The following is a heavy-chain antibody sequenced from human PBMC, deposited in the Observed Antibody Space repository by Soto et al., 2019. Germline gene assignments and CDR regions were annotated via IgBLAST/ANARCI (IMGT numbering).Heavy chain of an antibody. D-gene: IGHD3-10*01. CDR2: ISGSDDST. V-gene: IGHV3-23*01. CDR1: GFTFSSYA. Sequence: PGGSLRLSCAASGFTFSSYAMSWVRQAPGKGLEWVSVISGSDDSTYYADSVKGRFTISRDNSKNTLYLQMNSLRAEDTAVYYCARVGLRASDIWGQGTMVTVSS. J-gene: IGHJ3*02. CDR3: ARVGLRASDI.